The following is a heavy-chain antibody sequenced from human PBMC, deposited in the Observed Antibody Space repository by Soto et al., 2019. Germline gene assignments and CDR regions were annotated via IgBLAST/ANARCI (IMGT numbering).Heavy chain of an antibody. CDR3: ARHGYCSSTSCYAGGGWFDP. J-gene: IGHJ5*02. Sequence: QVQLQESGPGLVKPSQTLSLTCTVSGGSISSGDYYWSWIRQPPGKGLEWIGYIYYSGSTYYNPSLNSRVTISVDTSKNQFSLKLSSVTAADTAVYYCARHGYCSSTSCYAGGGWFDPWGQGTLVTVSS. V-gene: IGHV4-30-4*01. CDR1: GGSISSGDYY. D-gene: IGHD2-2*03. CDR2: IYYSGST.